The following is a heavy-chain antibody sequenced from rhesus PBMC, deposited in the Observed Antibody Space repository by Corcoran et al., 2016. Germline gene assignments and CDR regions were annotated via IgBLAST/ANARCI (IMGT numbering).Heavy chain of an antibody. D-gene: IGHD6S26*01. Sequence: QVQLQESGPGVVKPSETLSLTCAVSGGSISDSYRWSWIRPPPGKGLEWIGYIYGSSTSTNYNPSRNSRGTISKDTSKNQCSLKLSSVTAADTAVYYCARDTGIAAAGPGDYWGQGVLVTVSS. CDR1: GGSISDSYR. CDR3: ARDTGIAAAGPGDY. J-gene: IGHJ4*01. CDR2: IYGSSTST. V-gene: IGHV4S10*01.